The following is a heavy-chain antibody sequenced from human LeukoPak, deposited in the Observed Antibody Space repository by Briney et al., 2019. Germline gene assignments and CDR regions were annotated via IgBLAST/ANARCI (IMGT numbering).Heavy chain of an antibody. CDR3: ADYCGGDCSNSY. CDR1: GLTFTSSA. CDR2: IVVGSGNT. V-gene: IGHV1-58*01. J-gene: IGHJ4*02. D-gene: IGHD2-21*02. Sequence: GASVKVSCKASGLTFTSSAVQWVRQARGQRLEWIGWIVVGSGNTNYAQKFQERVTITRDMSTSTAYMELSSLRSEDTAVYYCADYCGGDCSNSYWGQGTLVTVSS.